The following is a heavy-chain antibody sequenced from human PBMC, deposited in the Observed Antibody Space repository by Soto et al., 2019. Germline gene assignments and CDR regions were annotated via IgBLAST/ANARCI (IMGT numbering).Heavy chain of an antibody. CDR2: IYHSGST. D-gene: IGHD3-3*01. CDR1: GDSIISSSYY. J-gene: IGHJ4*02. V-gene: IGHV4-39*01. Sequence: SETLSLTCTVSGDSIISSSYYWVLIRQPPGKGLEWIGSIYHSGSTYYNPSLKSRVTISVDTPKNHFSLKLRSVTAADTAVYYCARHGAHYECWSGSSRVGPFYSCGQGTLLTVSS. CDR3: ARHGAHYECWSGSSRVGPFYS.